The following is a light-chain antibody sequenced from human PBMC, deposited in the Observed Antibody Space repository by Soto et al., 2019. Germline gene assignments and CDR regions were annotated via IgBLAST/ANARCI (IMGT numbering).Light chain of an antibody. CDR3: CSYARSSTYV. Sequence: QTVPTQPPSVTGSTSQWMTVSCTGTSSDVGTYNLVSWYQQHPGKAPKLMIFEGSKRPSGVSNRFSGSKSGSTASLTISGLQAEDEADYYCCSYARSSTYVFGTGTKVTVL. V-gene: IGLV2-23*01. J-gene: IGLJ1*01. CDR2: EGS. CDR1: SSDVGTYNL.